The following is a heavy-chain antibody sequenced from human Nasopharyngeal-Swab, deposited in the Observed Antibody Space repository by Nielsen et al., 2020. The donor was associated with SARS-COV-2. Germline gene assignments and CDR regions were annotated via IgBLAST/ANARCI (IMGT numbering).Heavy chain of an antibody. CDR2: IKHDGSAK. V-gene: IGHV3-7*01. J-gene: IGHJ6*02. CDR1: GFTFSTYA. Sequence: GESLKISCAASGFTFSTYAMSWVRQAPGKGPEWVANIKHDGSAKYYADSVKGRFTISRDNAKSSLHLQMNSLRAEDTAVYYCARHYDFWSGYYNSHFYGMDVWGQGTTVTVSS. D-gene: IGHD3-3*01. CDR3: ARHYDFWSGYYNSHFYGMDV.